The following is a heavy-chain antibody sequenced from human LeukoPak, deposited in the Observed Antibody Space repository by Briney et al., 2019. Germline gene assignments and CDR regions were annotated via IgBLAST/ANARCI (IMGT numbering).Heavy chain of an antibody. Sequence: TSSETLSLTCAVSGGTISSTNYWTWVRQPPGKWLEWVGEIYDSGGTNYNPSLKSRVTISLDKSKSQFSLKMNSVTAADTAVYYCARNTGNSAFDYWGQGTLVTVSS. CDR3: ARNTGNSAFDY. CDR1: GGTISSTNY. V-gene: IGHV4-4*02. D-gene: IGHD4-23*01. J-gene: IGHJ4*02. CDR2: IYDSGGT.